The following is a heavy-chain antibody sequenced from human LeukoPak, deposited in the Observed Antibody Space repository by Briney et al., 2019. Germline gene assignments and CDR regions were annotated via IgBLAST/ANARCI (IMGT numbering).Heavy chain of an antibody. CDR2: IYHSGST. CDR1: GGSIIGYY. CDR3: ARYTAMVPFDY. V-gene: IGHV4-59*01. J-gene: IGHJ4*02. Sequence: SETLSLTCTVSGGSIIGYYWSWIRQPPGKGLEWIGYIYHSGSTNYNPSLKSRVTISVDTSKNQFSLKLSSVTAADTAVYYCARYTAMVPFDYWGQGTLVTVSS. D-gene: IGHD5-18*01.